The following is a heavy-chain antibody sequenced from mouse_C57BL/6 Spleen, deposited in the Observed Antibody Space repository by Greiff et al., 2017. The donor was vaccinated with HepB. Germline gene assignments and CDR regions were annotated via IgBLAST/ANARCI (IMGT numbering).Heavy chain of an antibody. J-gene: IGHJ3*01. CDR3: VRAHDGYYWFAY. CDR1: GFTFNTYA. V-gene: IGHV10-3*01. Sequence: DVLLVESGGGLVQPKGSLKLSCASSGFTFNTYAMHWVRQAPGKGLEWVARIRSKSSNYATNYADSVKDRFTISRDDSQSMLYLQMNNLKTEDTAMYYCVRAHDGYYWFAYWGQGTLVTVSA. CDR2: IRSKSSNYAT. D-gene: IGHD2-3*01.